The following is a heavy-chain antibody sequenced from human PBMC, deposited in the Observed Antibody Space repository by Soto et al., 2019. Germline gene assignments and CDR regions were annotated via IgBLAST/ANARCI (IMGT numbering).Heavy chain of an antibody. V-gene: IGHV4-31*03. CDR2: IYYSGST. CDR1: GGSISSGGYY. CDR3: ARQRRKRVSGYYNWFDP. J-gene: IGHJ5*02. D-gene: IGHD3-22*01. Sequence: PSETLSLTCTVSGGSISSGGYYWSWIRQHPGKGLEWIGYIYYSGSTYYNPSLKSRVTISVDTSKNQFSLKLSSVTAADTAVYYCARQRRKRVSGYYNWFDPWGHGTLVTVSS.